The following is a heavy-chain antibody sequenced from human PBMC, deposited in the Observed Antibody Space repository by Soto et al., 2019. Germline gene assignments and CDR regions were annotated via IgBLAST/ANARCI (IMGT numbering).Heavy chain of an antibody. D-gene: IGHD2-2*01. CDR3: ARAYGPGFVGP. CDR2: INAGNGNT. CDR1: GYTFTSYG. Sequence: QVQLVQSGAEEKKPGASVKVSCKASGYTFTSYGIQWVRQAPGQRLEWMGWINAGNGNTKYSQKFQGRVTITRDTSASTAYMELSSLRSEDTAVYYCARAYGPGFVGPWGQGTLVTVSS. V-gene: IGHV1-3*05. J-gene: IGHJ5*02.